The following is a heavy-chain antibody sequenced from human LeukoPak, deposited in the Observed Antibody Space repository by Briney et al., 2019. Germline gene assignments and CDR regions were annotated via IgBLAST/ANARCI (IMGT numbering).Heavy chain of an antibody. J-gene: IGHJ4*02. CDR3: ARAKPKNMVRGLIMRRESRYYFDY. CDR1: GLTFSSYG. V-gene: IGHV3-23*01. D-gene: IGHD3-10*01. CDR2: ISGSGGST. Sequence: GGSLRLSFAPSGLTFSSYGMSWVRQAPGKGLEWVSAISGSGGSTYYADSVKGRFTISRDNSKSTLYIQVNSLRAEDTAVYYCARAKPKNMVRGLIMRRESRYYFDYWGQGTLVTVSS.